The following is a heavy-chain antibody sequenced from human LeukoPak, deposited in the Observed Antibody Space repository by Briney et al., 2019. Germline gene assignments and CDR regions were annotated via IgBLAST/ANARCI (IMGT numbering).Heavy chain of an antibody. CDR2: INAGNGNT. CDR3: ARVAATGLIDY. D-gene: IGHD6-13*01. CDR1: GYTFTSYI. V-gene: IGHV1-3*01. J-gene: IGHJ4*02. Sequence: GASVKVSCKAFGYTFTSYIMQWVRQAPGQRLEWMGWINAGNGNTKYSQKFQGRVTITRDTSASTAYMELSSLRSEDTAVYYCARVAATGLIDYWGQGTLVTVSS.